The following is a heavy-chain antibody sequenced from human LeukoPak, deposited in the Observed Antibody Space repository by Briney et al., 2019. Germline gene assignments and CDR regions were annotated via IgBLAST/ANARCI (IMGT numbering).Heavy chain of an antibody. J-gene: IGHJ3*02. D-gene: IGHD6-19*01. CDR2: INPNSGGT. CDR3: ARELQGDNSGTFDAFDI. CDR1: GYTFTGYY. Sequence: ASVKVSCKASGYTFTGYYMHWVRQAPGQGPEWMGRINPNSGGTNYAQKFQGRVTMTRDTSISTAYMELSRLRPDDTGVYYCARELQGDNSGTFDAFDIWGQGTMVTVSS. V-gene: IGHV1-2*05.